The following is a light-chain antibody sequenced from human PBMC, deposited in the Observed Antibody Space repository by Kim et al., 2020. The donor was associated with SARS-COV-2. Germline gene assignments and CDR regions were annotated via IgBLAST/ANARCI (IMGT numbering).Light chain of an antibody. CDR3: QQRYNWPPT. CDR2: DAS. CDR1: QTVYTY. J-gene: IGKJ4*01. V-gene: IGKV3-11*01. Sequence: LCPGERATLSCKASQTVYTYLASYQHRPGQAPRLLIRDASNRATGIPPRFSGSWSGTDFTLTVTSLEPEDFAIYYCQQRYNWPPTFGGGAKVDIK.